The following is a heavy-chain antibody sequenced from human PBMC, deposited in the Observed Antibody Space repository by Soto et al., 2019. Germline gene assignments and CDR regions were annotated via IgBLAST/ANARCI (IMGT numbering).Heavy chain of an antibody. V-gene: IGHV3-23*01. D-gene: IGHD2-2*01. J-gene: IGHJ4*02. CDR1: GFTFSYYA. CDR3: ARDLWELYCSSTSCPGYFDY. CDR2: ISGSGTST. Sequence: HPGGSLRLSCAASGFTFSYYAMTWVRQAPGKGLEWVSTISGSGTSTYQADSVMGRFTISRDDAKNSLYLQMNSLRAEDTAVYYCARDLWELYCSSTSCPGYFDYWGQGTLVTVSS.